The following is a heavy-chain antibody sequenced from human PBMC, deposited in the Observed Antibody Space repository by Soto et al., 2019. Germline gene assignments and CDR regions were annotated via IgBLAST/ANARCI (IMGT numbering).Heavy chain of an antibody. J-gene: IGHJ6*02. V-gene: IGHV1-69*12. D-gene: IGHD6-19*01. CDR1: GGTFSNYA. CDR3: ARVEAVAGLYNYHGLDV. Sequence: QVQLVQSGAEVKKPGSSVKVSCKVSGGTFSNYAIDWVRLAPGHGLEWIGGIVPIFGTTYYTQKFQSRATIIADDSTTTAYLEMSSLRSEDTAIYYCARVEAVAGLYNYHGLDVWGQGTAVTVSS. CDR2: IVPIFGTT.